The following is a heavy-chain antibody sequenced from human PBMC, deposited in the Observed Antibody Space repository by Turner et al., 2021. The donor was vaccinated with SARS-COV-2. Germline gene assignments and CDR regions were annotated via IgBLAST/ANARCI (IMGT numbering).Heavy chain of an antibody. J-gene: IGHJ4*02. V-gene: IGHV3-30-3*01. CDR3: ARARGSTYYSAFDY. D-gene: IGHD3-3*01. CDR1: GFTFSTYA. CDR2: ISYDGSNK. Sequence: QVQLVESGGGLVQPGRSLRLSCAASGFTFSTYAMHWVRQAPGKGLEWVAVISYDGSNKYYADSVKGRFTITRDNSKNTLYLQMNSLRAEDTAVYYCARARGSTYYSAFDYWGQETLVTVSS.